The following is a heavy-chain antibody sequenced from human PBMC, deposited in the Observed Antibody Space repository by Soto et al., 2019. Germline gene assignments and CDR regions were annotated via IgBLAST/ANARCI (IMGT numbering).Heavy chain of an antibody. V-gene: IGHV3-23*01. CDR2: ISGSGGST. D-gene: IGHD1-26*01. J-gene: IGHJ4*02. CDR1: AFTFSSYA. Sequence: EVQLLESGGGLVQPGGSLRLCCAASAFTFSSYAMNWVRQAPGKGLEWVSVISGSGGSTYYADSVKGRFTISRDNSKNTLYLQMNSLRAEDTAVYCCARRGSGIYYDYWGQGTLVTVSS. CDR3: ARRGSGIYYDY.